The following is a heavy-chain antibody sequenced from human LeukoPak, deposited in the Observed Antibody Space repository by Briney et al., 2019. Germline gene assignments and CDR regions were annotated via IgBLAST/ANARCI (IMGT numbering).Heavy chain of an antibody. Sequence: ASVKVSCKVSGYTLTELSMHWVRQAPGKGLEWMGGFDPEDGETIYAQKFQGRVTMTEDTSTDTAYMELSSLRSEDTAVYYCATVPYGSGSYYVDYFDYWGQGTLVTVSS. CDR3: ATVPYGSGSYYVDYFDY. D-gene: IGHD3-10*01. CDR1: GYTLTELS. CDR2: FDPEDGET. V-gene: IGHV1-24*01. J-gene: IGHJ4*02.